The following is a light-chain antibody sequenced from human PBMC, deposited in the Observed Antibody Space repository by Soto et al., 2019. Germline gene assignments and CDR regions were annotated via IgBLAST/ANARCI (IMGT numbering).Light chain of an antibody. CDR2: AAS. Sequence: DIQMTQSPSSVSASVGERVTITCRASQGVYSWVAWYQQAPGTAPKLLISAASTLRGGVPSRFSGSGSGTDVTLTISSLQPEDVATYYWQQAYNFPLTFGGGTKVEIK. CDR1: QGVYSW. J-gene: IGKJ4*01. V-gene: IGKV1D-12*01. CDR3: QQAYNFPLT.